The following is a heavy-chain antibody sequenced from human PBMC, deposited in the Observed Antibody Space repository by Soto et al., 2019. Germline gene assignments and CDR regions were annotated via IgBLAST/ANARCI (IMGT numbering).Heavy chain of an antibody. CDR3: ARYHSSGGMDV. CDR1: GGSISSYY. Sequence: PSETLSLTCTVSGGSISSYYWSWIRQPPGKGLEWIGYIYYSGSTNYNPSLKSRVTISVDTSKNQFSLKLSSVTAADTAVYYCARYHSSGGMDVWGQGTTVTVSS. V-gene: IGHV4-59*01. CDR2: IYYSGST. D-gene: IGHD6-19*01. J-gene: IGHJ6*02.